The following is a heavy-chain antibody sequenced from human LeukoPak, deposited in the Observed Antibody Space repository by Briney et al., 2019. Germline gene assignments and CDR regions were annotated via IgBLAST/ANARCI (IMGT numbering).Heavy chain of an antibody. CDR3: ARGPRNDP. CDR2: VHPDTDYA. D-gene: IGHD1-14*01. Sequence: GASVKVSCKTSGYPFTTYEINWVRQAAGQGLEWMGWVHPDTDYADYAQKFQGRVTMTSDTSISTAYMELSSLRSDDTAVYFCARGPRNDPWGQGTLVTVSS. J-gene: IGHJ5*02. V-gene: IGHV1-8*01. CDR1: GYPFTTYE.